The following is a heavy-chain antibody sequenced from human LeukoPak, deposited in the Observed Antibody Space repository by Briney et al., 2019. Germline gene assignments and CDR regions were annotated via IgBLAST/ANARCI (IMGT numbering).Heavy chain of an antibody. Sequence: ASVKVSCKVSGYTLTELSMHWVRQAPGKGLEWMGGFDPEDGETIYAQKFQGRVTMTEDTSTDTAYMELSSLRAEDTAVYYCARAYCSGGSCYSDYWGQGTLVTVSS. J-gene: IGHJ4*02. D-gene: IGHD2-15*01. CDR3: ARAYCSGGSCYSDY. V-gene: IGHV1-24*01. CDR1: GYTLTELS. CDR2: FDPEDGET.